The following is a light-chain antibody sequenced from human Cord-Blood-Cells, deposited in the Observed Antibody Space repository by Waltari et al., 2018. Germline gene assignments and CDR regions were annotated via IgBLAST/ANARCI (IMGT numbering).Light chain of an antibody. CDR2: EVS. CDR1: SSDVGSYNL. J-gene: IGLJ2*01. V-gene: IGLV2-23*02. CDR3: CSYAGSSTYVV. Sequence: QSDLTQPASVSGSPGQPITISRTGTSSDVGSYNLVSWYQQHPGKAPKLMIYEVSKRPSGVSNRFSGSKSGNTASLTISGLQAEDEADYYCCSYAGSSTYVVFGGGTKLTVL.